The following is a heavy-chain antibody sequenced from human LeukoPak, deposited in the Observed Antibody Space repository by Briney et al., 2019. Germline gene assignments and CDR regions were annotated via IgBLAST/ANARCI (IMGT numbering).Heavy chain of an antibody. D-gene: IGHD3-9*01. V-gene: IGHV3-21*01. CDR1: GFTFSSYS. CDR2: ISSSSYI. CDR3: ARGIGDSLTGYLDYFDY. J-gene: IGHJ4*02. Sequence: PGGSLRLSCAASGFTFSSYSMNWVRQAPGKGLEWVSSISSSSYIYYADSVKGRFTISRDNAKNSLYLQMNSLRAEDTAVYYCARGIGDSLTGYLDYFDYWGQGTLVTVSS.